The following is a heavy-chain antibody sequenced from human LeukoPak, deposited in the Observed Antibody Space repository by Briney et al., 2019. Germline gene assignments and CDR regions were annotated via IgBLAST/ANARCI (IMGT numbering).Heavy chain of an antibody. CDR1: GFTFSSYS. CDR2: ISSSSSYI. CDR3: ARDLLFAFDI. Sequence: GGSLRLSCAASGFTFSSYSMNWVRQAPGKGLEWVSSISSSSSYIYYADSVKGRFTISRDNAKNSLYLQMNSLRAEDTAVYHCARDLLFAFDIWGQGTMVTVSS. V-gene: IGHV3-21*01. J-gene: IGHJ3*02.